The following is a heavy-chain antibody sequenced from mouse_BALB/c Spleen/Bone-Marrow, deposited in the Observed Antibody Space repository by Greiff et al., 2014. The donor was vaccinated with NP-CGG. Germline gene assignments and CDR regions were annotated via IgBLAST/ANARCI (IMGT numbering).Heavy chain of an antibody. CDR3: AKRDIYYGYDGNAMDY. V-gene: IGHV1-4*01. Sequence: QVQLQQSGAELARPGASVKMSCKASGYTFTTYTMHWVKQRPGQGLEWIGYINPSSGYTNYNQKFKDKATLIADKSSSTAYMQLSSLTSEDSAVYFCAKRDIYYGYDGNAMDYWGQGTSVTVSS. CDR2: INPSSGYT. J-gene: IGHJ4*01. D-gene: IGHD2-2*01. CDR1: GYTFTTYT.